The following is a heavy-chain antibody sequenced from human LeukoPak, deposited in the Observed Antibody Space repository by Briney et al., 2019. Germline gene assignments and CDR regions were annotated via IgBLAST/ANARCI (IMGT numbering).Heavy chain of an antibody. CDR2: VNPSGGST. Sequence: ASVKVSCKASGYTFTSYSMHWVRQAPGQGLEWMGIVNPSGGSTSYAEKFQGKITMTRDTSTSTVSMELSSLTSEDTAVYYCARGRVATILARSDDAFDIWGQGTMVTVSS. D-gene: IGHD5-12*01. CDR3: ARGRVATILARSDDAFDI. CDR1: GYTFTSYS. J-gene: IGHJ3*02. V-gene: IGHV1-46*01.